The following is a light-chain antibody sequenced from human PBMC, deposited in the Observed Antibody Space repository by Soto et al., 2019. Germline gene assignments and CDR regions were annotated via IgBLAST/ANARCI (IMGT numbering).Light chain of an antibody. Sequence: DLHMTQSPSSLSASVGDRVTITCRASQDISDFLVWFQQKPGKAPKPLIYAASRLQSGVPSKFSGSGSGTEFTLTISSLQPEDFATYYCQQYNSYPLTFGGGTKVDIK. J-gene: IGKJ4*01. CDR1: QDISDF. V-gene: IGKV1-16*02. CDR2: AAS. CDR3: QQYNSYPLT.